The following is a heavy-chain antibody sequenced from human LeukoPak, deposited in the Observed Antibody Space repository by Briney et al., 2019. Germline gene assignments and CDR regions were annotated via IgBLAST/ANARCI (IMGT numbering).Heavy chain of an antibody. Sequence: SGGSLRLSCAASGFTFSSYSMNWVRQAPGKGLEWVSSISSSSSYIYYADSVKGRFTISGDNAKNSLYLQMNSLRAEDTAVYYCAMQTEQDCSSTSCYGEFDYWGQGTLVTVSS. CDR1: GFTFSSYS. D-gene: IGHD2-2*01. J-gene: IGHJ4*02. V-gene: IGHV3-21*01. CDR2: ISSSSSYI. CDR3: AMQTEQDCSSTSCYGEFDY.